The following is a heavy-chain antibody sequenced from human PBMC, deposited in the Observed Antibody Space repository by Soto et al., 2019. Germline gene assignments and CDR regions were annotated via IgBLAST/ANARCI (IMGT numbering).Heavy chain of an antibody. V-gene: IGHV1-69*06. D-gene: IGHD6-25*01. CDR1: GGTFSSSA. CDR3: ARERPEGGKDV. Sequence: QVQLVQSGAEVKKPGSSVKVSCKASGGTFSSSAISWVRQAPGQGLEWMGAIIPVFGTAHYAQKFQGRVTITADKPTSTAYMELSRLRYEDTVVYYWARERPEGGKDVWGPGTTVTVSS. CDR2: IIPVFGTA. J-gene: IGHJ6*02.